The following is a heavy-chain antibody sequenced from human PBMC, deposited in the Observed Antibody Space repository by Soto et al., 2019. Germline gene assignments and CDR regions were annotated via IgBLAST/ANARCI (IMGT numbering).Heavy chain of an antibody. CDR2: ISSSGSTI. J-gene: IGHJ3*02. CDR1: GFTLSDYY. Sequence: NPGGSLRLSCAASGFTLSDYYMSWIRQAPGKGLEWISYISSSGSTIYYADSVKGRFTISRDNAKNSLYLQMNSLRAEDTAVYYCASKQLVLGDGFDIWGQGTMVTVSS. D-gene: IGHD6-13*01. V-gene: IGHV3-11*01. CDR3: ASKQLVLGDGFDI.